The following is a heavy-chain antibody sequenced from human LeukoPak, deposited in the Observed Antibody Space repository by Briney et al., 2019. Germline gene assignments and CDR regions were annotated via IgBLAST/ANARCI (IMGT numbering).Heavy chain of an antibody. CDR3: CLPTVATTYDYYFDY. D-gene: IGHD5-12*01. CDR2: IIPSDGFT. CDR1: GYTFSSYY. V-gene: IGHV1-46*01. J-gene: IGHJ4*02. Sequence: GASVKVSCKASGYTFSSYYVHWVRQAPGQGLEWMGMIIPSDGFTSYAQKFQGRVTISADESTSTAYMELSSLRSEDTAVYYCCLPTVATTYDYYFDYWGQGTLVTVSS.